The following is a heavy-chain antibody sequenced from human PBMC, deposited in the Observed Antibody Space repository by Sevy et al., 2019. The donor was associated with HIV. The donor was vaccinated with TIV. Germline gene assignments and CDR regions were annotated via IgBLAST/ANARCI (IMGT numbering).Heavy chain of an antibody. V-gene: IGHV3-23*01. CDR1: GFIFSNYP. J-gene: IGHJ6*02. CDR2: ISAGGTTT. Sequence: GGSLRLSCAASGFIFSNYPMSWVRHSPGKGLEWVSDISAGGTTTYYADSVEGRFTISRDNSKNTVSLQMNSLGAEDTAIYCCAKRYCSTITSYDDDFWNPYYFYGLDVWGQGISVTVSS. D-gene: IGHD2-2*01. CDR3: AKRYCSTITSYDDDFWNPYYFYGLDV.